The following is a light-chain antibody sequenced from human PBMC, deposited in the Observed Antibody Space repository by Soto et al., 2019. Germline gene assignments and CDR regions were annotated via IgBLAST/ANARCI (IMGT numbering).Light chain of an antibody. J-gene: IGKJ4*01. CDR1: QSVKTS. V-gene: IGKV3-11*01. Sequence: EILLSQSPGVLSLSPGQRATLTCRASQSVKTSLAWYQQKPGQPPRLLIHDASNRATGIPARFSGSGSGTDFILTISGLEPEAVAFYFSQQRSKWPPFTFGGGTKVQI. CDR2: DAS. CDR3: QQRSKWPPFT.